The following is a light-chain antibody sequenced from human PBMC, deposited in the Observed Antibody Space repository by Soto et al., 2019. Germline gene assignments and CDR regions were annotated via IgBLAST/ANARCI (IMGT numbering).Light chain of an antibody. Sequence: DIVLTQSPDSLAVSLGERATINCKSSHNVLLSSNSRNYLAWYQQKPGHPPKLLIYWASTRESGVPDRFTGRGSGTDFTLTIDSLQAEDVAVYSCHQNFFSPRTFGQGTKLEIK. CDR3: HQNFFSPRT. CDR1: HNVLLSSNSRNY. CDR2: WAS. V-gene: IGKV4-1*01. J-gene: IGKJ2*01.